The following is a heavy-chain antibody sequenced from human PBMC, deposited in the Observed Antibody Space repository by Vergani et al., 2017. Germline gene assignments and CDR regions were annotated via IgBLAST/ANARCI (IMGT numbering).Heavy chain of an antibody. CDR2: ISYDRSNK. Sequence: QVQLVESGGGVVQPGRSLRLSCAASGFTFSSYAMHWVRHAPGKGLEWVAVISYDRSNKYYADSVKGPFTISRDNSKNTLYLQMNSLRAEDTAVYYCARDRRDSSRDFGDRRHHNWFAPWGEGSLVTVSS. CDR3: ARDRRDSSRDFGDRRHHNWFAP. J-gene: IGHJ5*02. CDR1: GFTFSSYA. V-gene: IGHV3-30*01. D-gene: IGHD4-17*01.